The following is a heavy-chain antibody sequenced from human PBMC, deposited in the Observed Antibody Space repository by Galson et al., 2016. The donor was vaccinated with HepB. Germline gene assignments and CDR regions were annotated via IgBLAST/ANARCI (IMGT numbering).Heavy chain of an antibody. CDR2: IKSESEGGTI. J-gene: IGHJ6*02. Sequence: SLRLSCAASGLPFTDAWMTWIRQVPGKGLEWLGRIKSESEGGTIDCAAPVKGRFIISRDDSQDTLYLQMNSLKIEDTGVYYCKSRGGYSGFDYDDYYDMDVWGQGTTVIVSS. CDR3: KSRGGYSGFDYDDYYDMDV. D-gene: IGHD5-12*01. V-gene: IGHV3-15*01. CDR1: GLPFTDAW.